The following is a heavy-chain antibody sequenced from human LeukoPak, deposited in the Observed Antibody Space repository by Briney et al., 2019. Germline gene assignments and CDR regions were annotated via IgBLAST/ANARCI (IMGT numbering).Heavy chain of an antibody. CDR3: ARESPSYYDSSGYYYSSGDAFDI. V-gene: IGHV3-53*01. J-gene: IGHJ3*02. CDR2: SYSGGST. D-gene: IGHD3-22*01. Sequence: GGSLRLSCAACGFTVSSNYMSWVRQAPGKGLEGVSVSYSGGSTYYADSVKGRFTISRDNSKYTLYLQMNSLRAENTDVYYCARESPSYYDSSGYYYSSGDAFDIWGQGTMVTVSS. CDR1: GFTVSSNY.